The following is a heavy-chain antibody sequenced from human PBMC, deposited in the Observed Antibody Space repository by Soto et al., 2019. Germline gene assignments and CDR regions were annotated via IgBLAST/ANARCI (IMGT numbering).Heavy chain of an antibody. J-gene: IGHJ4*02. V-gene: IGHV4-59*08. Sequence: SETLSLTCTVSDGSISSYYWSWIRQPPGKGLEWIGYIYYSGSTNYNPSLKSRVTISADTSKNQFSLKLVSVTAADTAVYYCARGGDPRYCSSTSCRLPDYWGQGTLVNVSS. D-gene: IGHD2-2*01. CDR1: DGSISSYY. CDR3: ARGGDPRYCSSTSCRLPDY. CDR2: IYYSGST.